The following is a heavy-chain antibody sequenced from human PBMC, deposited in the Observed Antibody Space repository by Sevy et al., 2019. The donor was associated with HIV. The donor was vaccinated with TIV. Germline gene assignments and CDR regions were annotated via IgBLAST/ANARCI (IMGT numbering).Heavy chain of an antibody. CDR2: MWNDGSNK. Sequence: GGSLRLSCAASGFTFSNYGMHWVRQAPGKELEWVAVMWNDGSNKYYADSVKGRFTISRDNSKNTLYLQMNSLRVEDTAVYFCARGGDFNDRSAKRDFDYWGQGTLVTVSS. CDR1: GFTFSNYG. CDR3: ARGGDFNDRSAKRDFDY. D-gene: IGHD3-22*01. V-gene: IGHV3-33*01. J-gene: IGHJ4*02.